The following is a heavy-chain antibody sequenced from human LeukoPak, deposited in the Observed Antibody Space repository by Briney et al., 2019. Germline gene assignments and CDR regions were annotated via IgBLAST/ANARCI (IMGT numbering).Heavy chain of an antibody. CDR3: ARSGYYDSSGSPGY. J-gene: IGHJ4*02. CDR2: ITDTGGV. V-gene: IGHV3-48*01. CDR1: GFTFSTYN. Sequence: GGSLRLSCAASGFTFSTYNMNWVRQAPGKGLEWLSFITDTGGVQYADSVKGRFTISRDNAKKSLYLQMNSLRAEDTAVYYCARSGYYDSSGSPGYWGQGTLVTVSS. D-gene: IGHD3-22*01.